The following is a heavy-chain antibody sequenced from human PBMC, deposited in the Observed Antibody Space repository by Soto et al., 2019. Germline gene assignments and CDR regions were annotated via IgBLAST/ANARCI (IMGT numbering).Heavy chain of an antibody. CDR2: IYYSGST. V-gene: IGHV4-61*01. CDR1: GGSVSSGSYY. J-gene: IGHJ6*02. Sequence: PSETLSLTCTVSGGSVSSGSYYWSWIRQPPGKGLEWIGYIYYSGSTNYNPSLKSRVTISVDTSKNQFSLKLSSVTAADTAVYYCARGGFPYGVFGVVIMSYYYYGMDVWGQGTTVTVSS. D-gene: IGHD3-3*01. CDR3: ARGGFPYGVFGVVIMSYYYYGMDV.